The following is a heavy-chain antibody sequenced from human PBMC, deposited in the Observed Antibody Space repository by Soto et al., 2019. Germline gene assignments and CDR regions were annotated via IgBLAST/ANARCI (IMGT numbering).Heavy chain of an antibody. D-gene: IGHD2-8*02. J-gene: IGHJ4*02. CDR3: ARDKITGPSDY. Sequence: SETLSLTCTVSGGSISSGDYYWSWIRQPPGKGLEWIGYIYYSGSTYYNPSLKSRVTISVDTSKNQFSLKLSSVTAADTAVYYCARDKITGPSDYWGQGTLVTVSS. V-gene: IGHV4-30-4*01. CDR1: GGSISSGDYY. CDR2: IYYSGST.